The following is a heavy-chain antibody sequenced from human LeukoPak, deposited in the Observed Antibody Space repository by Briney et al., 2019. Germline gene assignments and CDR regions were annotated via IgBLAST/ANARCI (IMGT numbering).Heavy chain of an antibody. V-gene: IGHV3-21*01. J-gene: IGHJ4*02. CDR2: ISSSSSYI. D-gene: IGHD3-10*01. Sequence: GGSLRLSCAASGFTFSSYSMNWVRQAPGKGLEWVSSISSSSSYIYYADSVKGRFTISRDNAKNSLYLQMNSLRAEDTAVYYCAGRGRTHYYFDYWGQGTLVTVSS. CDR1: GFTFSSYS. CDR3: AGRGRTHYYFDY.